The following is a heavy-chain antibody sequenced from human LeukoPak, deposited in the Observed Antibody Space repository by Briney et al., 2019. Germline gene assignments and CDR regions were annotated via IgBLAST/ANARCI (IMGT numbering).Heavy chain of an antibody. CDR1: GFTFSSYW. CDR2: IKQDGSEK. CDR3: ARAMVATSRIYDFDY. D-gene: IGHD5-12*01. Sequence: PGGSLRFSCAASGFTFSSYWMSWVRQAPGKGLEWVANIKQDGSEKYYVDSVQGRFTVSRDNAKDSLFLHMNGLRHEDTAVYYCARAMVATSRIYDFDYWGQGTLVTVSS. V-gene: IGHV3-7*04. J-gene: IGHJ4*02.